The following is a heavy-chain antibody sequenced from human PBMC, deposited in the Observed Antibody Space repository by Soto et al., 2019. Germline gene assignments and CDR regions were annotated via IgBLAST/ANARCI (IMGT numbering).Heavy chain of an antibody. Sequence: SETLSLTCTVSCDSINSVAHSWIWIRQPPGKGLEWMGYIYHSGSTHYNPSLNSRLTISIDTSTNRFSLNLTSVTAADTAVYFCARLRWETENNWFDPWGQGALVTVSS. J-gene: IGHJ5*02. CDR2: IYHSGST. V-gene: IGHV4-30-4*01. CDR1: CDSINSVAHS. CDR3: ARLRWETENNWFDP. D-gene: IGHD1-26*01.